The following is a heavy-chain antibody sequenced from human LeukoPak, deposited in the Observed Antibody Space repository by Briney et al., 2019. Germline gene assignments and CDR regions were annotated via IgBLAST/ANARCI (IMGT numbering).Heavy chain of an antibody. D-gene: IGHD3-10*01. V-gene: IGHV3-9*01. Sequence: GRSLRLSCAASGFTFDDYAMHWVRQAPGKGLEWVSGISWNSGSIGYADSVKGRFTISRDNAKNSLYLQMNSLRAEDKALYYCAKDLFTMVRGVLKSWGQGTLVTVSS. J-gene: IGHJ4*02. CDR2: ISWNSGSI. CDR3: AKDLFTMVRGVLKS. CDR1: GFTFDDYA.